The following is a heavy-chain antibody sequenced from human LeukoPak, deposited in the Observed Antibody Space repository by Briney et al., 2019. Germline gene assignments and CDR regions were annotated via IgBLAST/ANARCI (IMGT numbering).Heavy chain of an antibody. CDR2: ISYDGNNK. CDR1: GFTFSSYA. J-gene: IGHJ4*02. D-gene: IGHD6-13*01. V-gene: IGHV3-30-3*01. Sequence: GGSLRLSCAASGFTFSSYAMHWVRQAPGKGLEWVALISYDGNNKYYADSVKGRFTISRDNSQNTLYLQMNSLKSEDTAVYYCTREADGSLDYWGQGTLVTVSS. CDR3: TREADGSLDY.